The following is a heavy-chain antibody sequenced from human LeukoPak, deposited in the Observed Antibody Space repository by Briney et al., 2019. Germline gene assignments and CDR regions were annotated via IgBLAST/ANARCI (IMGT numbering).Heavy chain of an antibody. CDR3: AKDPNGDYIGAFDN. J-gene: IGHJ3*02. CDR2: IIGSSRTK. V-gene: IGHV3-23*01. CDR1: GLTFSNYA. Sequence: GGSLRLSCAASGLTFSNYAMTWVRQAPGKGLEGVSSIIGSSRTKNYADSVKGRFTISRDNSKNTLYLQMNSLRAEDTAIYYCAKDPNGDYIGAFDNWGQGTMVTVSS. D-gene: IGHD4-17*01.